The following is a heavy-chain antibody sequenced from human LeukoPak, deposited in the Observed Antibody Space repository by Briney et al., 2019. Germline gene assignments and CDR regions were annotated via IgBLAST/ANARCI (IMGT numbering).Heavy chain of an antibody. CDR2: IIPIFGTA. J-gene: IGHJ4*02. CDR3: AREGGPYRPLDY. Sequence: SVKVSCKASGGTFSSYAISWVRQAPGQGLEWMGGIIPIFGTANYAQKFQGRVTITADESTSTAYMELSSLRSEDTAVYYCAREGGPYRPLDYSGQGTLVTVSS. V-gene: IGHV1-69*13. CDR1: GGTFSSYA.